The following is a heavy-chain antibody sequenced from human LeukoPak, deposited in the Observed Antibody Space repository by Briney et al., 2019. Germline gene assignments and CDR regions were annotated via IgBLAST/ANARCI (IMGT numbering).Heavy chain of an antibody. CDR2: INPDSGGT. D-gene: IGHD2-15*01. CDR1: GYTFTGYY. V-gene: IGHV1-2*02. J-gene: IGHJ4*02. CDR3: ARATGYCSGGSCYSPSESYYFDY. Sequence: ASVKVSCKASGYTFTGYYMHWLRQAPGQGLEWMGWINPDSGGTNYAQKFQGRVTMTRDTSISTAYMELSRLRSDDTAVYYCARATGYCSGGSCYSPSESYYFDYWGQGTLVTVCS.